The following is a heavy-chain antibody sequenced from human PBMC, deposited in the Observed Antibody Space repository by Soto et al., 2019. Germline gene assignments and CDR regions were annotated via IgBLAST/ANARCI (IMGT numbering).Heavy chain of an antibody. D-gene: IGHD6-6*01. Sequence: SETLSLTCTVSGGSVSSGSYYWSWIRQPPGKGLEWIGYIYYSGSTNYNPSLKSRVTISVDTSKNQFSLKLSSVTAADTAVYYCARDTSYSSSSGFAFDIWGQGTMVTVSS. J-gene: IGHJ3*02. CDR2: IYYSGST. V-gene: IGHV4-61*01. CDR3: ARDTSYSSSSGFAFDI. CDR1: GGSVSSGSYY.